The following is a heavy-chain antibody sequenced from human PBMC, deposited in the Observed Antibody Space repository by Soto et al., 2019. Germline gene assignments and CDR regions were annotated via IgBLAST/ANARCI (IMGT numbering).Heavy chain of an antibody. V-gene: IGHV3-30*18. D-gene: IGHD6-13*01. Sequence: PGGSLRLSCAASGFTFSSYGMHWVRQAPGKGLEWVAVISYDGSNKYYADSVKGRFTISRDNSKNTLYLQMNSLRAEDTAVYYCAKDVLGQQLVNNYYYGMEVWGQGTTVTVSS. CDR3: AKDVLGQQLVNNYYYGMEV. CDR1: GFTFSSYG. J-gene: IGHJ6*02. CDR2: ISYDGSNK.